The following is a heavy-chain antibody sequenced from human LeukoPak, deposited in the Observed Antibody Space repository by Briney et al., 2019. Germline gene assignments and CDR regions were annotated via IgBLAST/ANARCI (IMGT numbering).Heavy chain of an antibody. J-gene: IGHJ3*02. Sequence: GGSLRLSCAASGFTFSSYGMSWVRQAPGKGLEWVSAISGSGGSTYYADSVKGRFAISRDNSKNTLYLQMNSLRAEDTAVYYCAKVFEVGATGGAFDIWGQGTMVTVSS. CDR2: ISGSGGST. CDR3: AKVFEVGATGGAFDI. V-gene: IGHV3-23*01. D-gene: IGHD1-26*01. CDR1: GFTFSSYG.